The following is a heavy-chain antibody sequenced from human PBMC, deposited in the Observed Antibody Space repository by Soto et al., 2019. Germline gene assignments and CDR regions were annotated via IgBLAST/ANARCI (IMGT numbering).Heavy chain of an antibody. Sequence: QVQLVQSGAEVKKPGASVKVSCKASGYTFTSYGISWVRQAPGQGLEWMGWISAYNGNTNYAQKLQGRVTMTTDTSTRTDYMELRSLRSDDTAVYYCARDIVVVPAASTQPYYYYYYGMDVSGQGTTVTVSS. CDR2: ISAYNGNT. D-gene: IGHD2-2*01. CDR3: ARDIVVVPAASTQPYYYYYYGMDV. CDR1: GYTFTSYG. V-gene: IGHV1-18*01. J-gene: IGHJ6*02.